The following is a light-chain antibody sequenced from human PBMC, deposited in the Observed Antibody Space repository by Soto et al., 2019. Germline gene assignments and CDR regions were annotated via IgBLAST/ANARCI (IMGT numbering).Light chain of an antibody. CDR3: QQYHNWWT. CDR1: QNIGSN. V-gene: IGKV3-15*01. Sequence: EIVMTQSPATLSVSPGERVTLSCRASQNIGSNLAWYQQKFGQAPRLLIYGAFTRVTGIPARISGSGSGTEFTLTITSLQSEDFGVYHCQQYHNWWTFGQGTKVDFK. CDR2: GAF. J-gene: IGKJ1*01.